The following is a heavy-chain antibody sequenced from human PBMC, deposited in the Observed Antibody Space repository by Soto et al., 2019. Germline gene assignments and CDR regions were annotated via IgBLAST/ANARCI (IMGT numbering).Heavy chain of an antibody. CDR3: ARDLVVVAATPDAFDI. CDR1: GFTFSSYG. CDR2: IWYDGSNK. Sequence: GGSLRLSCAASGFTFSSYGMHWVRQAPGKGLEWVAVIWYDGSNKYYADSVKGRFTISRDNSKNTLYLQMNSLRAEDTAVYYCARDLVVVAATPDAFDIWGQGTMVTVSS. D-gene: IGHD2-15*01. J-gene: IGHJ3*02. V-gene: IGHV3-33*01.